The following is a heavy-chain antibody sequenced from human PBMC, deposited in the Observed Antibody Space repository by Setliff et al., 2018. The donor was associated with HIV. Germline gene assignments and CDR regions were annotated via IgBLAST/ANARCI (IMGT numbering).Heavy chain of an antibody. CDR2: IIPILGIA. CDR3: ARSYCSGGSCYRFDAFDI. J-gene: IGHJ3*02. Sequence: SVKVSCKASGGSFSSYGISWVRQAPGQGLEWMGGIIPILGIANYAQKFQGRVTITADKSTSTAYMELSSLRSEDTAVYYCARSYCSGGSCYRFDAFDIWGQGTMVTVSS. CDR1: GGSFSSYG. V-gene: IGHV1-69*10. D-gene: IGHD2-15*01.